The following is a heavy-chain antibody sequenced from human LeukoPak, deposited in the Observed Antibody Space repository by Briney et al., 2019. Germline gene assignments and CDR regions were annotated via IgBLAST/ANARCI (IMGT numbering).Heavy chain of an antibody. CDR2: IYYSGST. CDR3: ARHRAVAGNYYYYGMDV. D-gene: IGHD6-19*01. V-gene: IGHV4-59*08. CDR1: GGSFSGYY. Sequence: PSETLSLTCAVYGGSFSGYYWSWIRQPPGKGLEWIGYIYYSGSTNYNPSLKSRVTISVDTSKNQFSLKLSSVTAADTAVYYCARHRAVAGNYYYYGMDVWGQGTTVTVSS. J-gene: IGHJ6*02.